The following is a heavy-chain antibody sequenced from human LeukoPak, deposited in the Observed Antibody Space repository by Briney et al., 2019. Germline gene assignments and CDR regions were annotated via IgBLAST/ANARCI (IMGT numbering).Heavy chain of an antibody. D-gene: IGHD3-22*01. CDR2: IIPIFGTA. V-gene: IGHV1-69*13. J-gene: IGHJ4*02. Sequence: ASVKVSCKASGGTFSSYAISWVRQAPGQGLEWMGGIIPIFGTANYAQKFQGRVTITADESTSTAYMELSSLRSEDTAVYYCALQGGYYYGTDYWGQGTLVTVSS. CDR3: ALQGGYYYGTDY. CDR1: GGTFSSYA.